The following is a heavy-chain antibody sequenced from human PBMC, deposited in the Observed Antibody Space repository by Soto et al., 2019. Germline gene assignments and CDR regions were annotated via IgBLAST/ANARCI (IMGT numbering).Heavy chain of an antibody. CDR1: GFTFSSYA. D-gene: IGHD1-26*01. CDR2: LIQSNGYT. Sequence: AGSLTLSCAASGFTFSSYAMSWVRQAPGKGLEWIALIQSNGYTFYSDSVAVRITISRYNSQNTVSLQMNSMRADDTATYYCAKWLRSGKYYCDYWGQGALVTVSS. CDR3: AKWLRSGKYYCDY. J-gene: IGHJ4*02. V-gene: IGHV3-23*01.